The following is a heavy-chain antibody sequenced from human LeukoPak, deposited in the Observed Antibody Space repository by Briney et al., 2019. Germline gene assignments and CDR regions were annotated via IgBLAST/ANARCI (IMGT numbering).Heavy chain of an antibody. J-gene: IGHJ5*02. CDR2: IYYSGST. D-gene: IGHD6-13*01. V-gene: IGHV4-39*01. CDR1: GGSISSSSYY. Sequence: PSETLSLTCTVSGGSISSSSYYWGWIRQPPGKGLEWIGSIYYSGSTYYNPSLKSRVTISVDTSKNQFSLKLSSVTAADTAVYYCARSLALVQQLVMINWFDPWGQGTLVTVSS. CDR3: ARSLALVQQLVMINWFDP.